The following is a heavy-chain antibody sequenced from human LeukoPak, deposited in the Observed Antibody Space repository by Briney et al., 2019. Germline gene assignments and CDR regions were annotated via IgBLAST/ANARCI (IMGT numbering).Heavy chain of an antibody. CDR1: GGSISSYY. CDR2: IYYSGST. Sequence: PSETLSLTCTVSGGSISSYYWSWTRQPPGKGLEWIGYIYYSGSTNYNPSLKSRVTISVDTSKNQFSLKLSSVTAADTAVYYCARAYGDDTFDYWGQGTLVTVSS. D-gene: IGHD4-17*01. J-gene: IGHJ4*02. CDR3: ARAYGDDTFDY. V-gene: IGHV4-59*01.